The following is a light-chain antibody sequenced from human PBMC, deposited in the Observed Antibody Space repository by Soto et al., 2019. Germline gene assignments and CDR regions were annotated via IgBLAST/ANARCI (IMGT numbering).Light chain of an antibody. CDR2: WAS. CDR3: QQYYNTPLT. CDR1: QSVLYSSNNRNY. V-gene: IGKV4-1*01. Sequence: DIVMTQSPDSLAVSLGERVTINCKSSQSVLYSSNNRNYLAWFQQKPGQPPKLLIYWASTRESGVPDRFSDSGSGTDFTLTISGLQAEDVAVYYCQQYYNTPLTFGGGPKVEI. J-gene: IGKJ4*01.